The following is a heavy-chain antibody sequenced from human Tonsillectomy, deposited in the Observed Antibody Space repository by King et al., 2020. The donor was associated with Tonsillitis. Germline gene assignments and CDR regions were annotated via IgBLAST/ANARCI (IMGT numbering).Heavy chain of an antibody. V-gene: IGHV1-46*01. J-gene: IGHJ4*02. Sequence: VQLVQSGAEVKKPGASVTVSCKTSGYTFTSYYMHWVRQAPGQGLEWIGIINPNGGSASYAQKLQGRVTMTRDTSTSTVYMELSSLRPEDTAVYYCASGQLQYSSGWYLDYWGQGTLVTVSS. CDR2: INPNGGSA. D-gene: IGHD6-19*01. CDR1: GYTFTSYY. CDR3: ASGQLQYSSGWYLDY.